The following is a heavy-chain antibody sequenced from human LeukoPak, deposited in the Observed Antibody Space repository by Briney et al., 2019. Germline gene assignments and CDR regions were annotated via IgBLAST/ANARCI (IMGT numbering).Heavy chain of an antibody. D-gene: IGHD3-16*02. V-gene: IGHV3-21*01. J-gene: IGHJ2*01. CDR3: ARDRLGYRAPDL. CDR2: ISPTSDYI. Sequence: GGSLRLSCAASEFTFSAYTMNWVRQAPGKGLEWVSSISPTSDYIYYADSLRDRFTISRDNAQNSLFLQVNSLRAEDTAVYYCARDRLGYRAPDLWGRGTLVTVSS. CDR1: EFTFSAYT.